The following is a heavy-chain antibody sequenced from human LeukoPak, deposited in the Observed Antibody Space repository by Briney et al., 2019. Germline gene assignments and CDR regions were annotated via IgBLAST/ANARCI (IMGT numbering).Heavy chain of an antibody. V-gene: IGHV4-59*12. D-gene: IGHD3-22*01. CDR1: GGSISSYY. CDR3: ARDPTAYYDVGY. CDR2: IYYSGST. J-gene: IGHJ4*02. Sequence: SETLSLTCTVSGGSISSYYWSWIRQPPGKGLEWIGYIYYSGSTNYNPSLKSRVTISVDTSKNQFSLKLSSVTAADTAVYYCARDPTAYYDVGYWGQGTLVTVSS.